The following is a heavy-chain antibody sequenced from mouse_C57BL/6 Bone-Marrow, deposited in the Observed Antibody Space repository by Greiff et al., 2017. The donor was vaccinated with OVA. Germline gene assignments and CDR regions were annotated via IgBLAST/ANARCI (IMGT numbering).Heavy chain of an antibody. CDR2: IDPETGGT. Sequence: QVQLQQSGAELVRPGASVTLSCKASGYTFTDYEMHWVKQTPVHGLEWIGAIDPETGGTAYNQKFKGKAILTADKSSSTAYMELRSLTSEDSDVYYYTRGNYYGYAMDYWGQGTSVTVSS. CDR3: TRGNYYGYAMDY. J-gene: IGHJ4*01. D-gene: IGHD1-1*01. V-gene: IGHV1-15*01. CDR1: GYTFTDYE.